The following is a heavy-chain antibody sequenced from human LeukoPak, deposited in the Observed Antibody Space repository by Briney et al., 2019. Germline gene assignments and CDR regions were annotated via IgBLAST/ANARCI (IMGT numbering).Heavy chain of an antibody. D-gene: IGHD3-16*02. V-gene: IGHV4-34*01. J-gene: IGHJ4*02. CDR1: GGSFSGYY. CDR3: AALRLRGGYYDYVWGSYRQTGPFDY. Sequence: SETLSPTCAVYGGSFSGYYWSWIRQPPGKGLEWIGEINHSGSTNYNPSLKSRVTISVDTSKNQFSLKLSSVTAADTAVYYCAALRLRGGYYDYVWGSYRQTGPFDYWGQGTLVTVSS. CDR2: INHSGST.